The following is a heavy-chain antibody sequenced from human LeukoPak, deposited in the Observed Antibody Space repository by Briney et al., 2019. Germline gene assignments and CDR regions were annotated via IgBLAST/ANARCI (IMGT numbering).Heavy chain of an antibody. CDR2: FDPEDGET. V-gene: IGHV1-24*01. CDR3: ARGGNSGWRTPNDDY. D-gene: IGHD6-19*01. Sequence: ASVKVSCKVSGYTVTELSMHWVQQAPGKGLEWMGGFDPEDGETIYAQKLQGRVTMTTDTSTSTAYMELRSLRSDDTAVYYCARGGNSGWRTPNDDYWGQGTLVTVSS. J-gene: IGHJ4*02. CDR1: GYTVTELS.